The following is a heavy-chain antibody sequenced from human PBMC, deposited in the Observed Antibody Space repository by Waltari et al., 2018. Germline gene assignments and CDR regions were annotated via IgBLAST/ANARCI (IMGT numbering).Heavy chain of an antibody. J-gene: IGHJ6*02. CDR1: GGSISSYS. Sequence: QVQLQESGPGLVKPSETLYLTCTVSGGSISSYSWSWLRQPPGKGLEWIWYIYYSGSTNYNPSLKSRVTISVDTSKNQFSLKLSSVTAADTAVYYCARGSYYYYGMDVWGQGTTVTVSS. CDR2: IYYSGST. CDR3: ARGSYYYYGMDV. D-gene: IGHD3-10*01. V-gene: IGHV4-59*01.